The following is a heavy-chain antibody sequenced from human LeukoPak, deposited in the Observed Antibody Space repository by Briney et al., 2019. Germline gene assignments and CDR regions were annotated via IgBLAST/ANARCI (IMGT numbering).Heavy chain of an antibody. D-gene: IGHD7-27*01. V-gene: IGHV4-59*01. CDR2: IYYSGST. CDR1: GGSISSYY. J-gene: IGHJ3*02. Sequence: SETLSLTCTVPGGSISSYYWSWIRQPPGKGLEWIGYIYYSGSTNYNPSLKSRVTISVDTYKNQFSLKLSSVTAADTAVYYCARDRPGDLCAFDIWGQGTMVTVSS. CDR3: ARDRPGDLCAFDI.